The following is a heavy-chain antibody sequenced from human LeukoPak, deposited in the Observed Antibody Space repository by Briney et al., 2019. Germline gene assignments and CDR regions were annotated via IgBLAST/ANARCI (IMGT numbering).Heavy chain of an antibody. V-gene: IGHV3-66*01. CDR3: ATSGYSSSWYFG. D-gene: IGHD6-13*01. CDR2: IYSGGST. J-gene: IGHJ4*02. Sequence: GGSLRLSCAASGFTVNSNYMSWVRQAPGKGLEWVSVIYSGGSTYYADSVKGRFTISRDNSKNTLYLQMNSLRAEDTAVYYCATSGYSSSWYFGWGQGTLVTVSS. CDR1: GFTVNSNY.